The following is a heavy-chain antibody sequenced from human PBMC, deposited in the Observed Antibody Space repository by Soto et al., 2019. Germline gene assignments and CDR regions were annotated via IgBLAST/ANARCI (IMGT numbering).Heavy chain of an antibody. V-gene: IGHV4-39*01. D-gene: IGHD3-9*01. CDR3: ARLLNVLRYFDWLPDAFDI. J-gene: IGHJ3*02. CDR1: GGSISSSSYY. Sequence: SETLSLTCTVSGGSISSSSYYWGWIRQPPGKGMEWIGSIYYSGSTYYNPSLKSRVTISVDTSKKKFSLKMSSVTAANMAVYYCARLLNVLRYFDWLPDAFDIWGQGTMVTVSS. CDR2: IYYSGST.